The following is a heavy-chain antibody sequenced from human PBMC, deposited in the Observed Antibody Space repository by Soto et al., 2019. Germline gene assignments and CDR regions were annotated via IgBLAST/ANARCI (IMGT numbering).Heavy chain of an antibody. Sequence: GGSLRLYCSASGFTVSSNYMSWVRQAPGKGLEWVSVIYSGGSTYYADSVKGRFTISRDNSKNTLYLQMNSLRAEDTAVYYCARDRSGAGGYYYGMDVWGQGTTVTVSS. CDR1: GFTVSSNY. D-gene: IGHD2-15*01. V-gene: IGHV3-53*01. CDR2: IYSGGST. CDR3: ARDRSGAGGYYYGMDV. J-gene: IGHJ6*02.